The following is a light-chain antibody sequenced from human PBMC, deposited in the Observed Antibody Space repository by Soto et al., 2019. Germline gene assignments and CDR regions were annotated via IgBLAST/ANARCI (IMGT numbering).Light chain of an antibody. Sequence: QSALTQPASVSGSPGQSITISCTGTSSNVGGYNYVSWYQQHPGKAPKLMIYDVSNRPSGVSNRFSGSKSGNTASLTISGLQAEYEADYYCGSYTSSGTLVYVFGTGTKVTVL. CDR2: DVS. CDR1: SSNVGGYNY. J-gene: IGLJ1*01. CDR3: GSYTSSGTLVYV. V-gene: IGLV2-14*01.